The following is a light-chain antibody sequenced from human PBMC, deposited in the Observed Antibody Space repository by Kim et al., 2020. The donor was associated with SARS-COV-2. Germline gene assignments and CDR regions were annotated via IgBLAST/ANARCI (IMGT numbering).Light chain of an antibody. CDR1: SSDVGNYNL. V-gene: IGLV2-23*02. CDR2: EVV. J-gene: IGLJ7*01. Sequence: QSALTQPASVSGSPGQSITISCTGTSSDVGNYNLVSWYQQHPGKAPKLMIYEVVKRPSGVSNRLSGSKSGYTASLTISGLQAEDEADYYCYSYAGSSTYAVFGGGTQLTVL. CDR3: YSYAGSSTYAV.